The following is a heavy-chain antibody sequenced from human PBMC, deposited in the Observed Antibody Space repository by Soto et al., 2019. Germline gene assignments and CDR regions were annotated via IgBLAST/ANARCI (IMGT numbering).Heavy chain of an antibody. Sequence: QVQLVESGGGVVQPGRSLRLSCAASGFTFSSYDMHWVRQAPGKGLEWVAVISYDGSNKYYADSVKGRFTISRDNSKNTLYLQMNSLRAEDTAVYYCARGGVFYYDSSGGTAFDYWGQGTLVTVSS. CDR1: GFTFSSYD. CDR3: ARGGVFYYDSSGGTAFDY. J-gene: IGHJ4*02. D-gene: IGHD3-22*01. CDR2: ISYDGSNK. V-gene: IGHV3-30-3*01.